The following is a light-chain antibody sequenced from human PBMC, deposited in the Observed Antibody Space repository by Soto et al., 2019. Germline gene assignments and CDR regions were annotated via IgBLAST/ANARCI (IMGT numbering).Light chain of an antibody. CDR3: QQYSSDST. Sequence: DIQMTQSPPTLSASVGDRVTITCRASQSINNWLAWYQQKPGKAPKLLIYRASSLENGVPSRFSGRGSGTDFIFTITSLQPDDFATYYCQQYSSDSTFGQGTKVEIK. CDR1: QSINNW. V-gene: IGKV1-5*03. J-gene: IGKJ1*01. CDR2: RAS.